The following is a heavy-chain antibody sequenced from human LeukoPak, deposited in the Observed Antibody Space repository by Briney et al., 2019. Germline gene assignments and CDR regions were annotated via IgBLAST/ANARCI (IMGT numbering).Heavy chain of an antibody. CDR2: IYYSGNT. CDR1: GGSISSYY. V-gene: IGHV4-59*01. D-gene: IGHD5-24*01. J-gene: IGHJ3*02. Sequence: PSETLSLTCTVSGGSISSYYWSWIRQPPGKGLEWIGYIYYSGNTNYNPSLKSRVTISVDTSKNQFSLKLSSVTAADTAVYYCARDGYNLDAFDIWGQGTMVTVSS. CDR3: ARDGYNLDAFDI.